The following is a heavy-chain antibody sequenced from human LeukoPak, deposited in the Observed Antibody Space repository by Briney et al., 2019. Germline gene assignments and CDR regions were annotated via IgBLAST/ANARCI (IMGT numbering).Heavy chain of an antibody. V-gene: IGHV1-18*01. Sequence: ASVKVSCKASGYTFSSYHVSWVRQAPGQGLEWMGWINTYDGNTNYAQNFQGRVAMTTDTSTSAAYMELRSLRSDDTAVYYCARDFATWYFDYWGQGTLVTVSS. D-gene: IGHD2-15*01. J-gene: IGHJ4*02. CDR2: INTYDGNT. CDR3: ARDFATWYFDY. CDR1: GYTFSSYH.